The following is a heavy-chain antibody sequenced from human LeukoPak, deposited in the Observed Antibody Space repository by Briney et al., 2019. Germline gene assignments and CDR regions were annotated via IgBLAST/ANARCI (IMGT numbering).Heavy chain of an antibody. Sequence: GGSLRLSCAASGLTFSSYSMNWVRQAPGKGLEWVSSISSSSSYIYYADSVKGRFTISRDNAKNSLYLQMNSLRAEDTAVYYCATHVGFTIFGVVPGGFDPWGQGTLSPSPQ. V-gene: IGHV3-21*01. CDR3: ATHVGFTIFGVVPGGFDP. J-gene: IGHJ5*02. CDR1: GLTFSSYS. D-gene: IGHD3-3*01. CDR2: ISSSSSYI.